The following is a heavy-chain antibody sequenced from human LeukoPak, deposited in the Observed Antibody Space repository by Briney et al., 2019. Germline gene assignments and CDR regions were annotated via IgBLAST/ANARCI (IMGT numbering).Heavy chain of an antibody. CDR1: GFTFSSYS. Sequence: PGGSLRLSCAASGFTFSSYSMNWVRQAPGKGLEWVSSISSSSTYIYYADSVKGRFTISRDNAKNSLYLQMNSLRDEDTAVYYCAITRDGSYSNFDNWGQGTLVTVSS. CDR3: AITRDGSYSNFDN. CDR2: ISSSSTYI. J-gene: IGHJ4*02. D-gene: IGHD3-10*01. V-gene: IGHV3-21*01.